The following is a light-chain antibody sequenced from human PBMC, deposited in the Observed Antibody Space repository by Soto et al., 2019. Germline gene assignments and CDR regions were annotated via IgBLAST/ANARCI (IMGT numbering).Light chain of an antibody. CDR2: DAS. CDR3: QQFNTYPIT. V-gene: IGKV1-13*02. CDR1: QDIRGA. J-gene: IGKJ5*01. Sequence: AIQLTQSPSSLSASVGDRVTITCRASQDIRGALAWYQQQPGKAPKLLIYDASSLESGVPSRFSGSGSGTDFPLTISRLQPEDFANYYFQQFNTYPITFGPGTRLEIK.